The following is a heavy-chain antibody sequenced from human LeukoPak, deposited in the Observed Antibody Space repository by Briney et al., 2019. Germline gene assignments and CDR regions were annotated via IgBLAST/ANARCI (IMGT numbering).Heavy chain of an antibody. CDR3: ARGLGRYAAFDI. V-gene: IGHV4-39*07. Sequence: SETLSLTCTVSGGSISGSSFYWDWLRQAPGKGLEWIGSIYKSGNTFCNPSLKSRVTFSVDTSNNQFSLKLTSLTAADTAVYYCARGLGRYAAFDIWGQGTMVTVSS. D-gene: IGHD3-9*01. J-gene: IGHJ3*02. CDR2: IYKSGNT. CDR1: GGSISGSSFY.